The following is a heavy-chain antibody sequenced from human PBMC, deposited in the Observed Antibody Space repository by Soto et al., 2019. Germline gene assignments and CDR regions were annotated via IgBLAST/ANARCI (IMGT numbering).Heavy chain of an antibody. CDR3: ARRGSGSYYDY. CDR2: ISGSGGST. Sequence: GGSLGLSCAASGFTFSSYAMRWVRQAPVQGLEWVSAISGSGGSTYYADSVKGRFTISRDNSKNTLYLQMNSLRAEYTAVYYCARRGSGSYYDYWGQGTLVTVSS. J-gene: IGHJ4*02. D-gene: IGHD1-26*01. V-gene: IGHV3-23*01. CDR1: GFTFSSYA.